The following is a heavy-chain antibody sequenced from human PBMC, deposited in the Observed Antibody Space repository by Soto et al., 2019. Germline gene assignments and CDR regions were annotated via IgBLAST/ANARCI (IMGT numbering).Heavy chain of an antibody. J-gene: IGHJ4*02. CDR3: AKDLALSDSSSWRTFDY. Sequence: PGGSLRLSCAASGFTFSSYGMHWVRQAPGKRLEWVAVISYDGSNKYYADSVKGRFTISRDNSKNTLYLQMNSLRAEDTAVYYCAKDLALSDSSSWRTFDYWGQGTLVTVSS. CDR1: GFTFSSYG. V-gene: IGHV3-30*18. D-gene: IGHD6-6*01. CDR2: ISYDGSNK.